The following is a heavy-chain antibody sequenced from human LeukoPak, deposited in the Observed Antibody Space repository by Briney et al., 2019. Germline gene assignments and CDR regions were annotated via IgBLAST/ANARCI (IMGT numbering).Heavy chain of an antibody. Sequence: GGSLRLSCAASGFTFSSHSMNWVRQAPGKGLEWVSYISSSSSTIYYADSVRGRFTISRDNAKNSLYLQMNSLRVEDTAVYYCAKDPYRVVVATGNYLDPWGQGTLVTVSA. J-gene: IGHJ5*02. CDR2: ISSSSSTI. V-gene: IGHV3-48*01. D-gene: IGHD2-21*01. CDR3: AKDPYRVVVATGNYLDP. CDR1: GFTFSSHS.